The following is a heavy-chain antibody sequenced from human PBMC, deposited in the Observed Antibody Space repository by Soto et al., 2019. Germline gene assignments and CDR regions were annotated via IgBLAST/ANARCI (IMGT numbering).Heavy chain of an antibody. CDR2: IDPSDSQT. CDR1: GYSFAGYW. V-gene: IGHV5-10-1*01. Sequence: GESLKISCKGSGYSFAGYWITWVRQKPGKGLEWMGRIDPSDSQTYYSPSFRGHVTISATKSITTVFLQWSSLRASDTAVYYCARQIYDSDTGPNFQYFDYWGQGTLVTVSS. D-gene: IGHD3-22*01. CDR3: ARQIYDSDTGPNFQYFDY. J-gene: IGHJ4*02.